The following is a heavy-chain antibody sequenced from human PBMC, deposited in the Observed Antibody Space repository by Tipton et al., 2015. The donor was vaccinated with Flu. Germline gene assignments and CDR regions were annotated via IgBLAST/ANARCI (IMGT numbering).Heavy chain of an antibody. Sequence: QLVQSGAEMKKPGASVTVSCKASGYTFTGNYIHWVRQAPGQGLEWMGWINPDSGGTNYAQKFQGWVTMTRDTSINTAYMELSSLKSDDTAVYYCARVKSASQPDFWGQGTLVTVSS. CDR1: GYTFTGNY. J-gene: IGHJ4*02. CDR3: ARVKSASQPDF. D-gene: IGHD2-2*01. V-gene: IGHV1-2*04. CDR2: INPDSGGT.